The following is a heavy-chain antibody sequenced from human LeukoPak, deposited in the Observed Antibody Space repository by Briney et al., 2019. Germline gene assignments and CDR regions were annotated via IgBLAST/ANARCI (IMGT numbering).Heavy chain of an antibody. CDR2: IYYSGYT. J-gene: IGHJ5*02. CDR1: GGSISSYY. Sequence: SETLSLTCTVSGGSISSYYWSWIRQTPGKGLEWIGDIYYSGYTNYNPSLKSRVTISVDTSKNHFSLKLTSVTATDTAMYYCARHPSAMTAFDPWGQGTLVTVSS. V-gene: IGHV4-59*08. CDR3: ARHPSAMTAFDP. D-gene: IGHD2-21*02.